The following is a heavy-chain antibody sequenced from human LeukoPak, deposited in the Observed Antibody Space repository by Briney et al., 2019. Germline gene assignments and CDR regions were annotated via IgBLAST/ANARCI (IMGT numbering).Heavy chain of an antibody. CDR1: GGSISSYY. Sequence: PSETLSLTCTVSGGSISSYYWTWIRQSPGKGLEWIGCILYSGSTNYNPSLKTQVTISIDTSKKRFSLNLSSVTAADTAVYYCARGRGRGWSSEVGALDIWGQGRMVTVSS. V-gene: IGHV4-59*01. CDR2: ILYSGST. CDR3: ARGRGRGWSSEVGALDI. D-gene: IGHD6-19*01. J-gene: IGHJ3*02.